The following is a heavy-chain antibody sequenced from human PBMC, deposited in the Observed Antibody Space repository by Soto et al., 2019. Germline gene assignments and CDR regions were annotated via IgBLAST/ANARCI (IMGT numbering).Heavy chain of an antibody. CDR3: ARNPMTTVTTGYYYGMDV. CDR2: ISPSDSYT. V-gene: IGHV5-10-1*01. J-gene: IGHJ6*02. D-gene: IGHD4-4*01. CDR1: GYSFTSYW. Sequence: LGESLKISCKGSGYSFTSYWISWVRQMPGKGLEWMGRISPSDSYTNYRPSFQGHVTISADKSISTAYLQWSSLKASDTAMYYCARNPMTTVTTGYYYGMDVWGQGTTVTVSS.